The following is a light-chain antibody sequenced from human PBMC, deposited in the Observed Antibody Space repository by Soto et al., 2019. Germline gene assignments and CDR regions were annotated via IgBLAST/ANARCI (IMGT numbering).Light chain of an antibody. CDR1: QSVSSN. CDR2: GAS. Sequence: EIVMTQSPATLSVSPGERATLSCRASQSVSSNLAWYQQKPGQAPRLLIYGASIRATGIPARFSGSGSGTEFPLTISSLQSDEFAVYYCQQYNNWPRTFGQGTKLEIK. V-gene: IGKV3-15*01. CDR3: QQYNNWPRT. J-gene: IGKJ2*01.